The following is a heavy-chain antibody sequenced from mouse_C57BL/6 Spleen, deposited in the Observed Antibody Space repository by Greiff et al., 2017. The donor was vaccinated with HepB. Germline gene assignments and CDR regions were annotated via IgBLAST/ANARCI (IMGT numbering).Heavy chain of an antibody. CDR2: IDPNSGGT. V-gene: IGHV1-72*01. CDR3: ARGDYYGSSRGGFFAY. J-gene: IGHJ3*01. D-gene: IGHD1-1*01. CDR1: GYTFTSYW. Sequence: QVHVKQPGAELVKPGASVKLSCKASGYTFTSYWMHWVKQRPGRGLEWIGRIDPNSGGTKYNEKFKSKATLTVDKPSSTAYMQLSSLTSEDSAVYYCARGDYYGSSRGGFFAYWGQGTLVTVSA.